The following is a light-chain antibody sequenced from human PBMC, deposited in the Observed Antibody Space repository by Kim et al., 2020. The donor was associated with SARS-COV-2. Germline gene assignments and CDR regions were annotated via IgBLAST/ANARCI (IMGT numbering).Light chain of an antibody. CDR2: GTS. J-gene: IGKJ5*01. Sequence: AAEEERVTSSSRARHDIGNELGWYLKKPGKAPELLIYGTSTVQSGVPSRFSGSGFGKDFTLTISSLQPEDFATYYCLQDDNYLRTFGQGTRLEIK. CDR3: LQDDNYLRT. V-gene: IGKV1-6*01. CDR1: HDIGNE.